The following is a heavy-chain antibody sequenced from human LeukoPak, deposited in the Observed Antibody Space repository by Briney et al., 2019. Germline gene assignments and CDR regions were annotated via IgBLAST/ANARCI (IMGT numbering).Heavy chain of an antibody. CDR2: INHSGST. D-gene: IGHD6-6*01. Sequence: PSETLSLTCAVYGGSFSGYYWSWIRQPPGKGLEWIGEINHSGSTNYNPSLKSRVTISVDTSKNQFSLKLSSVTAADTAVYYCARGPVQLKYYYYMDVWGKGTTVTVSS. J-gene: IGHJ6*03. V-gene: IGHV4-34*01. CDR1: GGSFSGYY. CDR3: ARGPVQLKYYYYMDV.